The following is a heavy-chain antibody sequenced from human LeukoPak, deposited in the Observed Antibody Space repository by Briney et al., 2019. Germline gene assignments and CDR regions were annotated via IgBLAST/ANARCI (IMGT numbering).Heavy chain of an antibody. Sequence: ASVKVSCKASGYTFTSYGISWVRQPPGQGLEWMGWISAYNGNTNYAQKLQSRVTMTTDTSTSTAYMELRSLRSDDTAVYYCARVPLAYDFWSGYSGTFDYWGQGTLVTVSS. CDR2: ISAYNGNT. D-gene: IGHD3-3*01. J-gene: IGHJ4*02. V-gene: IGHV1-18*01. CDR1: GYTFTSYG. CDR3: ARVPLAYDFWSGYSGTFDY.